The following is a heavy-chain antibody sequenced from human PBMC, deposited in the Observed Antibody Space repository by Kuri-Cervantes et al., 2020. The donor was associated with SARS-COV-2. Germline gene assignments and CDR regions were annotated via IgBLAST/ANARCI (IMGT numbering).Heavy chain of an antibody. CDR3: AREFPQGRIFGVVPTRYYYYYMDV. J-gene: IGHJ6*03. CDR2: IYYSGST. Sequence: ESLKISCTVSGGSISSSSYYWGWIRQPPGKGLEWIGSIYYSGSTYYNPSLKSRVTISVDTSKNQFSLKLCSVTAADTAVYYCAREFPQGRIFGVVPTRYYYYYMDVWGKGTTVTVSS. D-gene: IGHD3-3*01. V-gene: IGHV4-39*07. CDR1: GGSISSSSYY.